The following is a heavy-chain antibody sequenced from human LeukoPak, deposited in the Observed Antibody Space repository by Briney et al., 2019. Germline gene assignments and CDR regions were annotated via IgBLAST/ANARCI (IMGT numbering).Heavy chain of an antibody. J-gene: IGHJ4*02. D-gene: IGHD3-10*01. CDR1: GFTFSSYG. Sequence: GGSLRLSCAASGFTFSSYGMHWVRQAPGKGLEWVAFIRYDGSNKYYADSVKGRFTISRDNSKNTLYLQMNSLRAEDTAVYYCAKDNHGSGGWYYFDYWGQGTLVTVSS. CDR2: IRYDGSNK. CDR3: AKDNHGSGGWYYFDY. V-gene: IGHV3-30*02.